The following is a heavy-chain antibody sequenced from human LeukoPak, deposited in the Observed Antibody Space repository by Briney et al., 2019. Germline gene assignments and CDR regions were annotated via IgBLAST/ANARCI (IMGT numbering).Heavy chain of an antibody. CDR1: GFSVTSND. J-gene: IGHJ4*02. D-gene: IGHD2-21*02. Sequence: GGSLRLSCSASGFSVTSNDMNWVRQPPGKGLEWVSLIYAGGGGSAFYADSVKGRFAGSRHDSKNTLYLQMNGLREDDTAVYYCAKDLGVVTAILSFDYWGQGTLVTVSS. CDR2: IYAGGGGSA. CDR3: AKDLGVVTAILSFDY. V-gene: IGHV3-53*04.